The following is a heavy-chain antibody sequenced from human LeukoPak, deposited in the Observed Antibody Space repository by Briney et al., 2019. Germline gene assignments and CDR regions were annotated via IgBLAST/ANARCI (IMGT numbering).Heavy chain of an antibody. J-gene: IGHJ4*02. CDR2: INSDGSWT. D-gene: IGHD5/OR15-5a*01. CDR3: VSFYETY. CDR1: GNYW. Sequence: GGSLRLSCAASGNYWMHWVRQVPGKGLVWVSHINSDGSWTGYADSVKGRFTISKDNAKNTVYLQMNSLRAEDTAVYYCVSFYETYWGRGTLVTVSS. V-gene: IGHV3-74*01.